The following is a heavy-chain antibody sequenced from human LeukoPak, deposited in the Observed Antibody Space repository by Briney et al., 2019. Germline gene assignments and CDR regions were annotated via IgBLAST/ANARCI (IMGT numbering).Heavy chain of an antibody. CDR2: ISSSNNYI. CDR1: GFTFSTYS. V-gene: IGHV3-21*06. Sequence: GGSLRLSCAASGFTFSTYSMNWVRQAPGKGLEWVSSISSSNNYIFYADSVKGRFTISRDNAKNSLYLQMNSLGAEDTAVYYCARELISSSSVLLPDYWGQGTLVTVSS. D-gene: IGHD6-6*01. CDR3: ARELISSSSVLLPDY. J-gene: IGHJ4*02.